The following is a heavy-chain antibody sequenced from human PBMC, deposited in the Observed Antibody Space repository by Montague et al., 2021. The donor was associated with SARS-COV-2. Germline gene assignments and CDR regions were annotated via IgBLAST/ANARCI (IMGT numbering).Heavy chain of an antibody. V-gene: IGHV4-39*01. CDR3: ARRYGSAFDY. Sequence: SETLSLTCTVSGGSISSRNSYGGWVRQSPGKGLEWIGTISYSGKTYHNPSLGSRVTMSVDTSKSQFSLRLTSVSAADTAVYYCARRYGSAFDYWGQGTLVTVSS. J-gene: IGHJ4*02. CDR2: ISYSGKT. D-gene: IGHD3-10*01. CDR1: GGSISSRNSY.